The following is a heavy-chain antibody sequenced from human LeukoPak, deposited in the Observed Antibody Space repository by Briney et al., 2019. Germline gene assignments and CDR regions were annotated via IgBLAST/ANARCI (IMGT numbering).Heavy chain of an antibody. CDR2: IKQDGSGK. D-gene: IGHD3-22*01. J-gene: IGHJ4*02. V-gene: IGHV3-7*05. CDR1: GFTFSDYW. CDR3: AKDYYDSSGYYFPPDY. Sequence: GGSLRLSCAASGFTFSDYWMTWVRQAPGKGLEWVGNIKQDGSGKYYADSVKGRFTISRDNSKNSLYLQMNSLRTEDTALYYCAKDYYDSSGYYFPPDYWGQGTLVTVSS.